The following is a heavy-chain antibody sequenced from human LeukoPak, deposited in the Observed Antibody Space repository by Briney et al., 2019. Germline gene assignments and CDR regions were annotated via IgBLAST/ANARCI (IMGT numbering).Heavy chain of an antibody. V-gene: IGHV4-38-2*01. J-gene: IGHJ4*02. Sequence: SETLSLTCAVSGYSISSGYYWGWIRQPPGKGLEWFGSIYHSGSTYYNPSLKSRVTISVDTSKNQFSLKLSSVTAADTAVYYCARRWSGWGFPLGAYFDYWGQGTLVTVSS. CDR2: IYHSGST. CDR3: ARRWSGWGFPLGAYFDY. CDR1: GYSISSGYY. D-gene: IGHD6-19*01.